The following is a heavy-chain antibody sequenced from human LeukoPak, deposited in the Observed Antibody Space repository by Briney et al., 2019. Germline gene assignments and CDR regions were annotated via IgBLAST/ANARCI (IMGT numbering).Heavy chain of an antibody. CDR3: AREYYDILTGYSPYYYGMDV. CDR1: GGSFSGYY. CDR2: INHSGST. D-gene: IGHD3-9*01. J-gene: IGHJ6*02. Sequence: SETLSLTCAVYGGSFSGYYWSWIRQPPGKGLEWIGEINHSGSTNYSPSLKSRVTISVDTSKNQFSLKLNSVTAADTAVYYCAREYYDILTGYSPYYYGMDVWGQGTTVTVSS. V-gene: IGHV4-34*01.